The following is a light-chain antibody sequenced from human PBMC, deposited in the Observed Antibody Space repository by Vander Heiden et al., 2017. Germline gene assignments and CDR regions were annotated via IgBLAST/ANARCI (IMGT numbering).Light chain of an antibody. V-gene: IGKV4-1*01. CDR2: WAS. CDR3: QQDYSTPRT. Sequence: DVVMNQSPDALAVLQAERATINLKSSQSVLYHSNSKNYLAWYQQKPGQPPKLLIYWASTRESGVPDRFSGSGSGTDFTLTISSLQAEDVAVYYCQQDYSTPRTFGQGTKVEIK. CDR1: QSVLYHSNSKNY. J-gene: IGKJ1*01.